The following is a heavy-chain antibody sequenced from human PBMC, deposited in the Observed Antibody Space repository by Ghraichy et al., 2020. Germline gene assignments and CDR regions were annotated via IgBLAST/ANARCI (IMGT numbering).Heavy chain of an antibody. V-gene: IGHV4-34*01. CDR2: INHSGST. CDR1: GGSFSGYY. D-gene: IGHD3-22*01. Sequence: TLSLTCAVYGGSFSGYYWSWIRQPPGKGLEWIGEINHSGSTNYNPSLKSRVTISVDTSKNQFSLKLSSVTTADTAVYYCARLGPYTYYYDSSGYDNFDYWGQGTLVTVSS. J-gene: IGHJ4*02. CDR3: ARLGPYTYYYDSSGYDNFDY.